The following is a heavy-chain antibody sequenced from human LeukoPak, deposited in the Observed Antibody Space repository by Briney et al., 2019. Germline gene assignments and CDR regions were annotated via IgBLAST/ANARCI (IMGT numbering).Heavy chain of an antibody. Sequence: PSETLSLTCTVSGASISGSGYYWGWIRQPPGKGLEWIGSIYSSGSTYYNASLQSRVTISIETSKNQISLRLNSVTAADTAMYYCARETLPKPKPIAVASTGLDYWGQGTLVTVS. CDR1: GASISGSGYY. V-gene: IGHV4-39*02. D-gene: IGHD6-19*01. CDR2: IYSSGST. J-gene: IGHJ4*02. CDR3: ARETLPKPKPIAVASTGLDY.